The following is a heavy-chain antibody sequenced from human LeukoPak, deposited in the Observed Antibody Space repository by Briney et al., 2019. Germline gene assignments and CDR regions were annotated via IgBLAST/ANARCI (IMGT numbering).Heavy chain of an antibody. V-gene: IGHV4-30-2*01. Sequence: SETLSLTCAVSGGSISSGGYSWSWIRQPPGKGLEWIGYIYHSGSTYYNPSLKGRVTISVDRSKNQFSLKLSSVTAADTAVYYCARYCSSTSCSFFDYWGQGTLVTVSP. D-gene: IGHD2-2*01. CDR1: GGSISSGGYS. CDR3: ARYCSSTSCSFFDY. CDR2: IYHSGST. J-gene: IGHJ4*02.